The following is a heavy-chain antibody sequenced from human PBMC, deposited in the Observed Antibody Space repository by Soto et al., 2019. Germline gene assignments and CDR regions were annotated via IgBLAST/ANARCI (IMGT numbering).Heavy chain of an antibody. CDR3: ARMGGVGYSSGWWGWFDP. CDR2: INPNSGGT. CDR1: GYTFTGYY. D-gene: IGHD6-19*01. Sequence: QVQLVQSGAEVKKPGASVKVSCKASGYTFTGYYMHWVRQAPGQGLEWMGWINPNSGGTNYAQKFQGGVTMTRDTSISTAYMELSRLRSDDTAVYYCARMGGVGYSSGWWGWFDPWGQGTLVTVSS. J-gene: IGHJ5*02. V-gene: IGHV1-2*02.